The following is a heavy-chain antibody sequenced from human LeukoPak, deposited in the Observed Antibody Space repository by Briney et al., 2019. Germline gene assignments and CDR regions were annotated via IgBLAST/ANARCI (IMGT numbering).Heavy chain of an antibody. D-gene: IGHD3-16*01. J-gene: IGHJ6*03. CDR1: GGSISSYY. V-gene: IGHV4-59*01. Sequence: SETLSLTCTVSGGSISSYYWSWIRQPPGKGLEWIGYIYYSGSTNYNPSLKSRVTISVDTSKNQFSLKLSSVTAADTAVYYCARGITGGGSREGYMDVWGKGTTVTVSS. CDR3: ARGITGGGSREGYMDV. CDR2: IYYSGST.